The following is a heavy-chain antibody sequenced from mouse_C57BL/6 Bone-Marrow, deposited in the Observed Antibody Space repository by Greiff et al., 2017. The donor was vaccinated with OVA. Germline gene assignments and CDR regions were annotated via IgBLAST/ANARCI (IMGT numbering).Heavy chain of an antibody. CDR3: ARGRIYYGNDDWYFDV. D-gene: IGHD2-2*01. CDR1: GYTFTSYW. CDR2: IDPNSGGT. J-gene: IGHJ1*03. V-gene: IGHV1-72*01. Sequence: QVHVKQPGAELVKPGASVKLSCKASGYTFTSYWMHWVKQRPGRGLEWIGRIDPNSGGTKYNEKFKSKATLTVDKPSSTAYMQLSSLTSEDSAVYYCARGRIYYGNDDWYFDVWGTGTTVTVSS.